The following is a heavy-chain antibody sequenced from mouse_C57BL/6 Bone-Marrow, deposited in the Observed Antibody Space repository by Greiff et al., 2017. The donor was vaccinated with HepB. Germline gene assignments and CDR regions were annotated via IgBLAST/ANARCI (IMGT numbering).Heavy chain of an antibody. J-gene: IGHJ1*03. V-gene: IGHV1-55*01. CDR2: IYPGSGST. CDR3: EREGGVSTTVDWYFDV. D-gene: IGHD1-1*01. CDR1: GYTFTSYW. Sequence: QVQLQQPGAELVKPGASVKMSCKASGYTFTSYWITWVKQRPGQGLEWIGDIYPGSGSTNYNEKFKSKATLTVDTSSSTAYMQLSSLTSEDSAVYYCEREGGVSTTVDWYFDVWGTGTTVTVSA.